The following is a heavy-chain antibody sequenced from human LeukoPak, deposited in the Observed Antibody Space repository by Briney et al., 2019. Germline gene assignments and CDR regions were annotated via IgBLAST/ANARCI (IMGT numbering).Heavy chain of an antibody. CDR3: ARDFDL. J-gene: IGHJ2*01. CDR1: GFIFADHA. CDR2: IYSGGST. Sequence: PGGSLRLSCTASGFIFADHAMTWVRQAPGKGLEWVSVIYSGGSTYYADSVKGRFTISRDNSKNTLYLQMNSLRAEDTAVYYCARDFDLWGRGTLVTVSS. V-gene: IGHV3-53*05.